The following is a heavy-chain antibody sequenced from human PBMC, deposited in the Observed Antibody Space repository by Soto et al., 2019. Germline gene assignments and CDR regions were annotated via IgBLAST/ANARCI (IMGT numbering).Heavy chain of an antibody. CDR2: IIPIFGTA. D-gene: IGHD3-22*01. Sequence: SVKVSCKASGGTFSRYAISWVRQAPGQGLEWMGGIIPIFGTANYAQKFQGRVTITADKSTSTAYMELSSLRSEDTAVYYCARDYYDSSGYVGYYFDYWGQGTLVTVSS. CDR3: ARDYYDSSGYVGYYFDY. V-gene: IGHV1-69*06. J-gene: IGHJ4*02. CDR1: GGTFSRYA.